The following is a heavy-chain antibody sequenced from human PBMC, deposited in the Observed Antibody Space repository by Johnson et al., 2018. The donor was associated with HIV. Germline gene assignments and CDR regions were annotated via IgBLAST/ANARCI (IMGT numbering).Heavy chain of an antibody. D-gene: IGHD1-26*01. CDR3: ARPTLSFQWELQGGIDAFDI. J-gene: IGHJ3*02. Sequence: VQLVESGGGVVQPGRSLRLSCAASGFTFSTYAMSWVRQAPGKGLEWVSVIYSGGSTYYADSVKGRFTISRDNSKNTLYLQMGSLRAEDMAVYYCARPTLSFQWELQGGIDAFDIWGQGTMVTVSS. CDR1: GFTFSTYA. CDR2: IYSGGST. V-gene: IGHV3-66*01.